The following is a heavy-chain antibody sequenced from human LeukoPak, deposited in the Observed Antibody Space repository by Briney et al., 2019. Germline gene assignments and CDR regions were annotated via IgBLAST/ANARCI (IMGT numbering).Heavy chain of an antibody. CDR1: GGSISSGGYY. CDR3: ARQAAYYDFWSGYYDLEDGTV. CDR2: IYYSGST. D-gene: IGHD3-3*01. J-gene: IGHJ4*02. Sequence: PSQTLSLTCTVSGGSISSGGYYWSWIRQHPGKGLEWIGYIYYSGSTYYNPSLKSRVTISVDTSKNQFSLKLSSVTAADTAVYYCARQAAYYDFWSGYYDLEDGTVWGQGTLVTVSS. V-gene: IGHV4-31*03.